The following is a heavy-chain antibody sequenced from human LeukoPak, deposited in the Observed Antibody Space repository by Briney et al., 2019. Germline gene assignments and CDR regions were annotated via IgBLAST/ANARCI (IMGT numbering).Heavy chain of an antibody. V-gene: IGHV4-39*07. CDR3: ARDGEMATIENYFEY. CDR1: GGSISSNHYY. CDR2: IYYSGST. J-gene: IGHJ4*02. Sequence: SETLSLTCTVSGGSISSNHYYWGWIRQPPWKGLEWIGSIYYSGSTHYNPSLKSRVTISVDTSKNQFSLKVSSVTAADTAVYYCARDGEMATIENYFEYWGQGTLVTVSS. D-gene: IGHD5-24*01.